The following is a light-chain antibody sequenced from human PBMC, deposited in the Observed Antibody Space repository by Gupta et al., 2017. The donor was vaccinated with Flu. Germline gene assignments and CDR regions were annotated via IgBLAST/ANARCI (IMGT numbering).Light chain of an antibody. CDR3: LSADSSGTWV. CDR2: KDS. Sequence: SCELTQQPSVSVSLGQMARINSSGEALPKKYAYWYQQKPGQFPVLLIYKDSERPSGIPERFSGSSSGTIGTLTISGVQAEDEADYYCLSADSSGTWVFGGGTKLTVL. V-gene: IGLV3-16*01. J-gene: IGLJ3*02. CDR1: ALPKKY.